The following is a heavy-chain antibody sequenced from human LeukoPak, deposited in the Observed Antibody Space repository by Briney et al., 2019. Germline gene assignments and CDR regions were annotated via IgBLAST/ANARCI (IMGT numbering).Heavy chain of an antibody. CDR2: ISSSSSYI. V-gene: IGHV3-21*01. D-gene: IGHD3-10*01. J-gene: IGHJ4*02. Sequence: PGGSLRLSCAASGFTFSSYSMNWVRQAPGKGLEWVSSISSSSSYIYYADSVKGRFTISRDNAKNSLYLQMNSLRAEDTAVYYCARDGNYYGSGSSGHYWGQGTLVTVSS. CDR3: ARDGNYYGSGSSGHY. CDR1: GFTFSSYS.